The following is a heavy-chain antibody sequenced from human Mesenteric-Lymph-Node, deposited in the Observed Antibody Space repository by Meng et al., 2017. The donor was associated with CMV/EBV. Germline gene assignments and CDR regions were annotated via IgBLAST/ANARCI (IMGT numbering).Heavy chain of an antibody. J-gene: IGHJ6*02. Sequence: NWVRQPPGKGLEWIGEIYHSGSTNYNPSLKSRVTISVDKSKNQFSLKLSSVTAADTAVYYCARDLRVGGYISNYYYYGMDVWGQGTTVTVSS. CDR3: ARDLRVGGYISNYYYYGMDV. D-gene: IGHD3-22*01. CDR2: IYHSGST. V-gene: IGHV4-4*02.